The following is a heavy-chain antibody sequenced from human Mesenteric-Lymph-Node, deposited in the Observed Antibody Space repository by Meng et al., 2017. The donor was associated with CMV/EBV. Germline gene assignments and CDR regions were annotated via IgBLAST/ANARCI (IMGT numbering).Heavy chain of an antibody. J-gene: IGHJ4*02. Sequence: CAVSGDSISRNLWWSWVRKPPGKGLEWIGEISYYGSTKYNPSLQSRVTISSDTTNNRFSLRLNSVTAADTGVYFCARSPGFWSLDYWGRGTLVTVSS. D-gene: IGHD2-8*02. V-gene: IGHV4-4*01. CDR2: ISYYGST. CDR3: ARSPGFWSLDY. CDR1: GDSISRNLW.